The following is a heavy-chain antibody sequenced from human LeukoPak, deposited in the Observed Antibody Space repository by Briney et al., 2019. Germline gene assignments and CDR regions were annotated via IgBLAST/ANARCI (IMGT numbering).Heavy chain of an antibody. CDR3: ARDYYDNSGFGAFDI. J-gene: IGHJ3*02. D-gene: IGHD3-22*01. CDR1: GYTFTAHY. Sequence: ASLKVSCKASGYTFTAHYMHWVRQAPGQGLEWMGWINLNSGGTNYAQNFQGRVTMTRDTSIRTVYMELSRLRSDDTAVYYCARDYYDNSGFGAFDIWGQGTMVTV. CDR2: INLNSGGT. V-gene: IGHV1-2*02.